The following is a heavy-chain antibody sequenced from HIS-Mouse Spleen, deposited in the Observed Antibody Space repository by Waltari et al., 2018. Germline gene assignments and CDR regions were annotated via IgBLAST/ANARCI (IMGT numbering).Heavy chain of an antibody. CDR2: IYYSGSN. Sequence: QLQLQESGPGLVKPSETLSLTCTVSGGSISSRSYYWGWIRQPPGKGLEWIGSIYYSGSNYYNPSLRSRCTLSVDTSKHQFSLKLCAVTAADTAVYYCARRRGWFDYWGQGTLVTVSS. V-gene: IGHV4-39*01. CDR3: ARRRGWFDY. J-gene: IGHJ4*02. CDR1: GGSISSRSYY. D-gene: IGHD6-19*01.